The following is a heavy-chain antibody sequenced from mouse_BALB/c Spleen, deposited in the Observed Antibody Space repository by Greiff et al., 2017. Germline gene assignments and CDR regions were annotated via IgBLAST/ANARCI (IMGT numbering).Heavy chain of an antibody. CDR2: ISYDGSN. J-gene: IGHJ3*01. D-gene: IGHD4-1*01. V-gene: IGHV3-6*02. CDR1: GYSITSGYY. Sequence: LQESGPGLVKPSQSLSLTCSVTGYSITSGYYWNWIRQFPGNKLEWMGYISYDGSNNYNPSLKNRISITRDTSKNQFFLKLNSVTTEDTATYYCARVNWDWFAYWGQGTLVTVSA. CDR3: ARVNWDWFAY.